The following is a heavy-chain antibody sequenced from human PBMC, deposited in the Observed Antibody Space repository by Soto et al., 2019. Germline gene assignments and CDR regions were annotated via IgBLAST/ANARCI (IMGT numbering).Heavy chain of an antibody. J-gene: IGHJ6*02. Sequence: LRLSCISSGFTFRTYTMNWVRQAPGKGLEWVSGIRGFSPYTFYAESVKGRSTVSRDNAKNSLYLQMNSLRAEDTAVYYCARDRGYDAHDYYYNAMDVWGQGTTVTVSS. V-gene: IGHV3-21*01. CDR3: ARDRGYDAHDYYYNAMDV. CDR1: GFTFRTYT. CDR2: IRGFSPYT. D-gene: IGHD2-15*01.